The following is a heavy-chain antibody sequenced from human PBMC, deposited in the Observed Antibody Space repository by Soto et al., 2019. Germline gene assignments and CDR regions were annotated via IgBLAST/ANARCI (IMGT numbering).Heavy chain of an antibody. D-gene: IGHD3-10*01. CDR1: GFTFSTYS. Sequence: EVQLVESGGGLVKPGGSLRLSCAASGFTFSTYSMNWVRQAPGKGLEWVSSISSGSSYIYYADSVKGRFTISRDNAKNSLYLQMNSRRVEDTATYYCAGEPEYYYGLDVWGQGTTVTVSS. CDR3: AGEPEYYYGLDV. J-gene: IGHJ6*02. CDR2: ISSGSSYI. V-gene: IGHV3-21*02.